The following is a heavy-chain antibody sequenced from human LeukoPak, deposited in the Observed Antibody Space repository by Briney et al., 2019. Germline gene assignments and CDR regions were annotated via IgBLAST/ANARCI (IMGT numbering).Heavy chain of an antibody. CDR2: INHSGST. J-gene: IGHJ4*02. CDR1: GGSFSGYY. CDR3: ARANRLDTAMGFDY. D-gene: IGHD5-18*01. V-gene: IGHV4-34*01. Sequence: PSETLSLTCAVYGGSFSGYYWSWIRQPPGKGLEWIGEINHSGSTNYNPSLKSRVTISVDTSKNQFSLKLSSVTAADTAVYYCARANRLDTAMGFDYWGQGTLVTVSS.